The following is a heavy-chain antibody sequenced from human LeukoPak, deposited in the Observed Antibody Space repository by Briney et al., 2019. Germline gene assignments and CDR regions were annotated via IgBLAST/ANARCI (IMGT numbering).Heavy chain of an antibody. CDR1: GFTFSSYG. Sequence: PGGSLRLSCAASGFTFSSYGMHWVRQAPGKGLEWVAVIWYDGSNKYYADSVKGRFTISRDNAKNTLYLQMNSLRAEDMAVYYCAKDRITMVLGVPTFDPWGQGTLVTVSS. V-gene: IGHV3-33*06. CDR3: AKDRITMVLGVPTFDP. J-gene: IGHJ5*02. D-gene: IGHD3-10*01. CDR2: IWYDGSNK.